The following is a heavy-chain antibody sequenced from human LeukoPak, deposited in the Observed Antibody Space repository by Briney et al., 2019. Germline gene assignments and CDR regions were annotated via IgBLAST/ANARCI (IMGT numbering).Heavy chain of an antibody. J-gene: IGHJ4*02. CDR2: IRYDGSNK. CDR3: AKGGFGSSSWYSPQFDY. Sequence: PGGSLRLSCAASGFTFSSYGMHWVRQAPGKGLEWVAFIRYDGSNKYYADSVKGRFTISRDNSKNTLYLQMNSLRAEDTAVYYCAKGGFGSSSWYSPQFDYWGQGTLVTVSS. V-gene: IGHV3-30*02. CDR1: GFTFSSYG. D-gene: IGHD6-13*01.